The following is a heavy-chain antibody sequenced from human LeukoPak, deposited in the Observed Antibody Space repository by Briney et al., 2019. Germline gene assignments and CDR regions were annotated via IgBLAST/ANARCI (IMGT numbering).Heavy chain of an antibody. D-gene: IGHD3-22*01. CDR2: ISGSGGST. CDR1: GFTFSGYA. V-gene: IGHV3-23*01. J-gene: IGHJ4*02. Sequence: GGSLRLSCAASGFTFSGYAMSWVRQAPGKGLEWVSAISGSGGSTYYADSVKGRSTISRDNSKNTLYLQMNSLRAEDTAVYYCAKDMNYYDSTSDYWGQGTLVTVSS. CDR3: AKDMNYYDSTSDY.